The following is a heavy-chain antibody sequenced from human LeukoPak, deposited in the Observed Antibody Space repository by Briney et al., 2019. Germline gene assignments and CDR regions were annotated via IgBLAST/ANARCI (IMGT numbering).Heavy chain of an antibody. J-gene: IGHJ4*02. CDR1: GFTFDDYT. CDR2: ISGSGGST. D-gene: IGHD5-18*01. V-gene: IGHV3-23*01. CDR3: ARGIRGYSYGLDY. Sequence: PGGSLRLSCAASGFTFDDYTMHWVRQAPGKGLEWVSAISGSGGSTYYADSVKGRFTISRDNSKNTLYLQMNSLRAEDTAVYYCARGIRGYSYGLDYWGQGTLVTVSS.